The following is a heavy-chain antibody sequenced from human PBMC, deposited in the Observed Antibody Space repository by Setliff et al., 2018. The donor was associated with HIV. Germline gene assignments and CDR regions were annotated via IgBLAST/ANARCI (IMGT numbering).Heavy chain of an antibody. CDR3: ARSRIRGYYDTSPAMAFDI. J-gene: IGHJ3*02. D-gene: IGHD3-22*01. CDR1: GYSVSSPYY. V-gene: IGHV4-38-2*02. Sequence: SETLSLTCSVSGYSVSSPYYWAWIRQSPGKGLEWSGSIYHSGSTYYSPSLKSRVIISVDAANEQFSLRLSSVTAADTAVYYCARSRIRGYYDTSPAMAFDIWGQGTMVTVSS. CDR2: IYHSGST.